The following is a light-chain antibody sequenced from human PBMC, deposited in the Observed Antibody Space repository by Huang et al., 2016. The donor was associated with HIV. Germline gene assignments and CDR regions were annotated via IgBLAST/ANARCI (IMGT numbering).Light chain of an antibody. CDR2: DAS. CDR3: QQRSNWLT. Sequence: EVVLTQSPATLSLSPGERATLSCRASQSVSSYLAWYQQNPGQAPRLLIYDASTRATGIPARFSGSGSGTDFTLTISSLQPEDFAVYYCQQRSNWLTFGGGTKVEIK. V-gene: IGKV3-11*01. CDR1: QSVSSY. J-gene: IGKJ4*01.